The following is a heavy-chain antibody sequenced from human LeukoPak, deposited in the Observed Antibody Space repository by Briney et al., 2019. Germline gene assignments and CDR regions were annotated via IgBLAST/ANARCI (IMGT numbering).Heavy chain of an antibody. CDR2: FDPEDGET. CDR3: ATPNPLWFGELVYPFDY. V-gene: IGHV1-24*01. CDR1: GYTLTELS. D-gene: IGHD3-10*01. J-gene: IGHJ4*02. Sequence: ASVKVSCKVSGYTLTELSMHWVRQAPGKGLEWMGGFDPEDGETIYAQKFQGRVTMTEDTSTDTAYMEPSSLRSEDTAVYYCATPNPLWFGELVYPFDYWGQGTLVTVSS.